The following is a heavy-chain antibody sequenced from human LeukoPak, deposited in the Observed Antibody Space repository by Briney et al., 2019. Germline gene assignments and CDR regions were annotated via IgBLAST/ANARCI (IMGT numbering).Heavy chain of an antibody. J-gene: IGHJ4*02. CDR2: IYSGGST. V-gene: IGHV3-66*02. Sequence: GGSLRLSCAASGFTVSSNYMSWVRQAPGKGLEWVSVIYSGGSTYYADSVKGRFTISRDNSKNTLYLQTNSLRAEDTAVYYCARDEKGSFDYWGQGTLVTVSS. CDR3: ARDEKGSFDY. CDR1: GFTVSSNY.